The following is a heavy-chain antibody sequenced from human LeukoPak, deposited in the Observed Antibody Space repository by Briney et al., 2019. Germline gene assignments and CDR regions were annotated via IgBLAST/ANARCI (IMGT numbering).Heavy chain of an antibody. J-gene: IGHJ4*02. CDR2: ILYDGSNK. V-gene: IGHV3-33*05. D-gene: IGHD3-3*01. CDR1: GFTFSSYD. CDR3: ARESSGGFDN. Sequence: GGSLRLSCAASGFTFSSYDIHWVRQAPGKGLEWVTIILYDGSNKYYADSVRGRFTISRDNSKNTVYLQMNSLTAEDTTVYYCARESSGGFDNWAQGTLVTVSS.